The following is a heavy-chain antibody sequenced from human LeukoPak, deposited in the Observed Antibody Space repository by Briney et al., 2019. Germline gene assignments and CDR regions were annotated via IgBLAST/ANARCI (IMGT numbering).Heavy chain of an antibody. CDR2: ISYDGSNK. D-gene: IGHD3-10*01. Sequence: GGSLRLSCAASGFTFSSYGMHWVRQAPGKGLEWVAVISYDGSNKYYADSVKGRFTISRDNSKNTLYLQMNSLRAEDTAVYYCAKDRISQGSGSYYSLGLGYWGQRTLVTVSS. CDR1: GFTFSSYG. V-gene: IGHV3-30*18. J-gene: IGHJ4*02. CDR3: AKDRISQGSGSYYSLGLGY.